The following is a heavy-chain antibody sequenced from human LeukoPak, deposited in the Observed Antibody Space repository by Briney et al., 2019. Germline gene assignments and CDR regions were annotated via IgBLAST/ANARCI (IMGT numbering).Heavy chain of an antibody. CDR1: GFSFSVYS. CDR2: ISSSSGSI. J-gene: IGHJ4*02. CDR3: ARDTYDSSGYYYQDY. D-gene: IGHD3-22*01. Sequence: PGGSLRLSCAASGFSFSVYSMNWVRQAPGKGLEWVSSISSSSGSIYYADSVKGRFTISRDNAKNSLYLQMNGLRAEDTAVYYCARDTYDSSGYYYQDYWGQGTLVTVSS. V-gene: IGHV3-21*01.